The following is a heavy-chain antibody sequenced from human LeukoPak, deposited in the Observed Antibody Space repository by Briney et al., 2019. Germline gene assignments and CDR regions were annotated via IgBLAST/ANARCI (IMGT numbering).Heavy chain of an antibody. V-gene: IGHV4-61*02. Sequence: SETLSLTCTVSGNSISSGDNYWSWIRQAAGKGLEWFGRIYTSGSTNYNPSLKSRVTISGDTSKNQFSLRLSSVTAADTAVYYCARASYSYDINGWVPFDYWGQGTLVTVSS. CDR2: IYTSGST. CDR3: ARASYSYDINGWVPFDY. D-gene: IGHD3-22*01. J-gene: IGHJ4*02. CDR1: GNSISSGDNY.